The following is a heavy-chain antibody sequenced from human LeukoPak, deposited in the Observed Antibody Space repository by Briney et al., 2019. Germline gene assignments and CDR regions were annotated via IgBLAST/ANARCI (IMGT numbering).Heavy chain of an antibody. CDR1: GFTFSSYA. V-gene: IGHV3-64*01. J-gene: IGHJ4*02. CDR2: ISSNGGST. Sequence: PGGSLRLSCAASGFTFSSYAMHWVRQAPGKGLEYVSAISSNGGSTYYANSVKGRFTISRDNSKNTLYLQMGSLRAEDMAVYYCAGADAGGTMIADWGQGTLVTVSS. D-gene: IGHD3-22*01. CDR3: AGADAGGTMIAD.